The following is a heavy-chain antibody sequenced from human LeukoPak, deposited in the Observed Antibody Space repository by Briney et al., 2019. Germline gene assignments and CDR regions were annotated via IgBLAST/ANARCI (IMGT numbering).Heavy chain of an antibody. V-gene: IGHV4-38-2*02. J-gene: IGHJ5*02. CDR1: GYSISSGYY. CDR3: ARGGRPLGYCSSTSCHNWFDP. CDR2: IYLSGST. D-gene: IGHD2-2*01. Sequence: SETLSLTCTVSGYSISSGYYWGWIRQPPGKGLEWMGSIYLSGSTYYNPSLKRRVTISVDTSKNQFSLKLSSVTAADTAVYYCARGGRPLGYCSSTSCHNWFDPWGQGTLVTVSS.